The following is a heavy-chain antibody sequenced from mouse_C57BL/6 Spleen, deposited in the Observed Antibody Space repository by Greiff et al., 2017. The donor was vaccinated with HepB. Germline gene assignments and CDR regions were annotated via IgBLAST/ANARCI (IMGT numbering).Heavy chain of an antibody. D-gene: IGHD3-2*02. CDR3: ARATQATWGAMDY. V-gene: IGHV1-85*01. CDR1: GYTFTSYD. CDR2: IYPRDGST. Sequence: QVQLQQSGPELVKPGASVKLSCKASGYTFTSYDINWVKQRPGQGLEWIGWIYPRDGSTKYNEKFKGKATLTVDTSSSTAYMELHSLTSEDSAVYICARATQATWGAMDYWGQGTSVTVSS. J-gene: IGHJ4*01.